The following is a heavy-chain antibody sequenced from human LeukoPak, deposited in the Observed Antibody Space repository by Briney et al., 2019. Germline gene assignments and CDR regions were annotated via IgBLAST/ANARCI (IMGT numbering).Heavy chain of an antibody. Sequence: ASVKVSCKASGYTFTDYYMHWVRQAPGQGLEWMGWINPNSGDTNYAQKFQGRVTMTRDTSITTAYMELRTLRSDDTAVYYCARDRQGLTAGANNWFNPWGQGTLVCVSS. V-gene: IGHV1-2*02. D-gene: IGHD6-13*01. CDR2: INPNSGDT. J-gene: IGHJ5*02. CDR1: GYTFTDYY. CDR3: ARDRQGLTAGANNWFNP.